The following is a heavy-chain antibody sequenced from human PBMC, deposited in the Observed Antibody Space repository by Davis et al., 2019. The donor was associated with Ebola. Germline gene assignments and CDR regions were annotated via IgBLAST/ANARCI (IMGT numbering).Heavy chain of an antibody. D-gene: IGHD6-13*01. CDR1: GGSISSSSYY. CDR2: IYYSGST. CDR3: ARQGVRGSSEDY. Sequence: MPSETLSLTCTVSGGSISSSSYYWGWIRQPPGKGLEWIGSIYYSGSTYYNPSLKSRVTISVETSKNQFSLKLSSVTAADTAVYYCARQGVRGSSEDYWGQGTLVTVSS. J-gene: IGHJ4*02. V-gene: IGHV4-39*01.